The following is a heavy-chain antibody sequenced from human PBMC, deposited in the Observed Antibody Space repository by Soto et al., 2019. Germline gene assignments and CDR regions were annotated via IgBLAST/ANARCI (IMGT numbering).Heavy chain of an antibody. Sequence: EVQVVESGGDLVQPGGSLRLSCVVSGFTFSDFWMSWVRQAPGKGLDWVANIKHDGSETYYVGSVEGRFTISRDNTKDSLYLKMNSPRAEDTAVYYCASGGSSGPDFWGQGTLVTVSS. D-gene: IGHD2-15*01. CDR1: GFTFSDFW. CDR2: IKHDGSET. V-gene: IGHV3-7*01. J-gene: IGHJ4*02. CDR3: ASGGSSGPDF.